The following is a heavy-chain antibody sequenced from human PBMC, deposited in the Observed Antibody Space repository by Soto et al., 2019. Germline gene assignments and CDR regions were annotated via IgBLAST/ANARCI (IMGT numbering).Heavy chain of an antibody. CDR1: GFTFSSYA. Sequence: EVQLLESGGGLVQPGGSLRLSCAASGFTFSSYAMSWVRQAPGKVLEWGSAISGSGGSTYYADSVKGRFTISRDNSKNTLYLQMNSLRAEDTAVYYCAKDRIAAAGHAYYYYGMDVCGQGTTVTVSS. J-gene: IGHJ6*02. V-gene: IGHV3-23*01. CDR2: ISGSGGST. CDR3: AKDRIAAAGHAYYYYGMDV. D-gene: IGHD6-13*01.